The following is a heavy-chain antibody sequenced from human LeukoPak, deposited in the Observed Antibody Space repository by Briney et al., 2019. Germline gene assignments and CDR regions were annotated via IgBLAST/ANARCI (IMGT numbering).Heavy chain of an antibody. V-gene: IGHV3-23*01. J-gene: IGHJ4*02. CDR3: AKDSIAVAAYYFDY. CDR2: ISGSGGST. D-gene: IGHD6-19*01. CDR1: GFTFSDYY. Sequence: GGSLRLSCAASGFTFSDYYMSWIRQAPGKGLEWVSVISGSGGSTYYADSVKGRLTISRDNSKNTLYLQMYSLRAEDTAVYYCAKDSIAVAAYYFDYWGQGTLVTVSS.